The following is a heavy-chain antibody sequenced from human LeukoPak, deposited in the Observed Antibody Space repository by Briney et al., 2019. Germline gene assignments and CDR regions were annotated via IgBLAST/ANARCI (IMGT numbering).Heavy chain of an antibody. V-gene: IGHV3-21*01. Sequence: GGSLRLSCAASGLTFSSYSMNWVRQAPGKGLEWASSISSSSSYIYYAGSVKGRFTISRDNAKNSLYLQMNSLRAEDTAVYYCARDLITDYWGQGTLVTVSS. D-gene: IGHD3-22*01. J-gene: IGHJ4*02. CDR2: ISSSSSYI. CDR1: GLTFSSYS. CDR3: ARDLITDY.